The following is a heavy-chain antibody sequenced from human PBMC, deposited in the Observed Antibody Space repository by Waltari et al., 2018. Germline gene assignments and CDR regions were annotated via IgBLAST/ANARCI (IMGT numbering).Heavy chain of an antibody. CDR2: IYYSGNT. CDR1: GGSISSSSYY. J-gene: IGHJ4*02. D-gene: IGHD1-26*01. Sequence: QLQLQESGPGLVKPSETLSLTCTVSGGSISSSSYYWGWIRQPPGKGLEWIGSIYYSGNTYYNPALKSRVTISVDTSKNQYALKLSSVTAADTAVYYCASSPGGEYFDDWGQGTLVTVSA. CDR3: ASSPGGEYFDD. V-gene: IGHV4-39*01.